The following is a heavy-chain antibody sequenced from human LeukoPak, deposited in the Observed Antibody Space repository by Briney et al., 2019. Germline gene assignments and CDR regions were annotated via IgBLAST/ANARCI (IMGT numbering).Heavy chain of an antibody. J-gene: IGHJ4*02. CDR1: GFTFSSYS. CDR2: ISSSGSTI. CDR3: AREVYEIDY. V-gene: IGHV3-48*04. D-gene: IGHD1-14*01. Sequence: PGGSLRLSCAASGFTFSSYSMNWVRQAPGKGLEWVSYISSSGSTIYYADSVKGRFTISRDNAKNSLYLQMNSLRAEDTAVYYCAREVYEIDYWGQGTLVTVSS.